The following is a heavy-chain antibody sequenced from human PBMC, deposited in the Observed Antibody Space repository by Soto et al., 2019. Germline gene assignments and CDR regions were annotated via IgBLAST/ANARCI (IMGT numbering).Heavy chain of an antibody. D-gene: IGHD6-6*01. J-gene: IGHJ6*02. CDR3: ARIIAARRGPYNYYGMDV. CDR2: IYYSGST. V-gene: IGHV4-30-4*01. CDR1: GGSISSDAYY. Sequence: PSETLSLTCTVSGGSISSDAYYWSWIRHPPGKGLEWIGYIYYSGSTYYNPSLKSRVTISVDTSKNQFSLKLSSVTAADTAVYYCARIIAARRGPYNYYGMDVWGQGTTVTAS.